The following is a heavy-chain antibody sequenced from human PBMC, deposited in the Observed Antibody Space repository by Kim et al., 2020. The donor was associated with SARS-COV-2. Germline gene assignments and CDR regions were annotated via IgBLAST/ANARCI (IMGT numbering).Heavy chain of an antibody. V-gene: IGHV1-69*13. Sequence: SVKVSCKASGGTFSSYAISWVRQAPGQGLEWMGGIIPIFGTANYAQKFQGRVTITADESTSTAYMELSSLRSGDTAVYYCARSITMVQGPSPFFDYWGQGTLVTVSS. CDR2: IIPIFGTA. CDR3: ARSITMVQGPSPFFDY. J-gene: IGHJ4*02. D-gene: IGHD3-10*01. CDR1: GGTFSSYA.